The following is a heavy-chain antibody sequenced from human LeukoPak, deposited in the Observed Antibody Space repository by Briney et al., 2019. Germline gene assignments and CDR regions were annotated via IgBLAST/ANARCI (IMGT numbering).Heavy chain of an antibody. CDR2: IYYSGST. CDR3: ARGSLVGYFDWLSDY. Sequence: SETLSLTCTVSGGSISSYYWSWIRQPPGKGLEWIGYIYYSGSTNYNPSLKSRVTISVDTSKNQFSLKLSSVTAADTAVYYCARGSLVGYFDWLSDYWGQGTLVTVSS. J-gene: IGHJ4*02. CDR1: GGSISSYY. V-gene: IGHV4-59*01. D-gene: IGHD3-9*01.